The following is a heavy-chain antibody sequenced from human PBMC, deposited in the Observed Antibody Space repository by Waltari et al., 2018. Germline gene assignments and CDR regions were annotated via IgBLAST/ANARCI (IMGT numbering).Heavy chain of an antibody. CDR3: ASAGYGSGSYYKD. D-gene: IGHD3-10*01. V-gene: IGHV3-23*03. Sequence: EVQLLESGGGLVQPGGSLRLSCAASGFSFSSYAVSWVRQAPGKGLEWASVIYSGGSTYYADSVKGRFTISRDNSKNTLYLQMNSLRAEDTAVYYCASAGYGSGSYYKDWGQGTLVTVSS. J-gene: IGHJ4*02. CDR1: GFSFSSYA. CDR2: IYSGGST.